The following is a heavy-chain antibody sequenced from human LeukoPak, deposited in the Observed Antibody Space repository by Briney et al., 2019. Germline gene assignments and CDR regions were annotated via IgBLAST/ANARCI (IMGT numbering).Heavy chain of an antibody. J-gene: IGHJ4*02. V-gene: IGHV1-69*04. CDR1: GGTFSSYA. CDR3: ARLVEMATALIFDY. D-gene: IGHD5-24*01. CDR2: IIPILGIA. Sequence: SVKVSCKASGGTFSSYAISWVRQAPGQGLEWMGRIIPILGIANYAQKFQGRATITADKSTSTAYMELSSLRSEDTAVYYCARLVEMATALIFDYWGQGTLVTVSS.